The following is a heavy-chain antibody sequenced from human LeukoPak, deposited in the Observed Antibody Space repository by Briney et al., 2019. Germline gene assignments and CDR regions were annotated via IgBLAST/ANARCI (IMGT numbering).Heavy chain of an antibody. CDR1: GFTFSSYG. V-gene: IGHV3-30*02. CDR3: AKDRPNYYGSNGHYYRRDGDY. J-gene: IGHJ4*02. D-gene: IGHD3-22*01. Sequence: GGSLRLSCAASGFTFSSYGMHWVRQAPGKGLEWVAFIRYDGSNKYYADYVKGRFTISRDNSKNTLYLQMNSLRADDTAVYYCAKDRPNYYGSNGHYYRRDGDYWGQGTLVTVSS. CDR2: IRYDGSNK.